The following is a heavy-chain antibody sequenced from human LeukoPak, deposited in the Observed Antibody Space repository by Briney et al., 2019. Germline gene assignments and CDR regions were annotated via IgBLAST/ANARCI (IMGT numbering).Heavy chain of an antibody. CDR1: GFTFSSYG. D-gene: IGHD3-3*01. Sequence: VGSLRLSCAASGFTFSSYGMHWVPQAPGKGLKSVAVIWYDGRNKYYADSVKGRFTISRDNSKNTLYLQMNSLRAEDTAVYYCARDSFGSYYDFWSGSTYWGQGTLVTVSS. V-gene: IGHV3-33*01. CDR3: ARDSFGSYYDFWSGSTY. J-gene: IGHJ4*02. CDR2: IWYDGRNK.